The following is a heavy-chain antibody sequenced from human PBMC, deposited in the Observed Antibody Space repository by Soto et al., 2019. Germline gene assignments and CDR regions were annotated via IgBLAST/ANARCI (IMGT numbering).Heavy chain of an antibody. D-gene: IGHD4-17*01. Sequence: QVQLVQSGAEVKKPGSSVKVSCKASGGTFTTYPINWVRQAPGQGLEWMGGIIPMFGTTNYAQKFQGRVTITADESTSTAYMELSSLISEDTAMYYCARQFTDGDYQYWGQGTVVTVSS. CDR2: IIPMFGTT. J-gene: IGHJ4*02. CDR1: GGTFTTYP. V-gene: IGHV1-69*01. CDR3: ARQFTDGDYQY.